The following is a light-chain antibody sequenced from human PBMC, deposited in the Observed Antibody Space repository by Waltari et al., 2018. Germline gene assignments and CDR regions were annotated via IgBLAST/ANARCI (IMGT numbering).Light chain of an antibody. Sequence: QSVVTQPPSVSGVPGQRVTISCTGTDSNIGANYDVQWFQQLPGAAPKVVLFAPTDRPSGVSGRFSGSKSGASASLIISGLQAEDEADYFCQSYDRSLSGFVFGPGTRLTVL. V-gene: IGLV1-40*03. J-gene: IGLJ1*01. CDR2: APT. CDR1: DSNIGANYD. CDR3: QSYDRSLSGFV.